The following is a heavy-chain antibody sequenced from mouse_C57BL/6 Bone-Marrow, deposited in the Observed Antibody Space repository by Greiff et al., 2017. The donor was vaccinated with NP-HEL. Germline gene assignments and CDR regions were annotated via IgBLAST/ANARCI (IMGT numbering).Heavy chain of an antibody. Sequence: EVKLMESGGGLVKPGGSLKLSCAASGFTFSSYAMSWVRQTPEKRLEWVATISDGGSYTYYPDNVKGRFTISRDNAKNNLYLQMSHLKSEDTAMYYCARVNYGSSPFAYWGQGTLVTVSA. J-gene: IGHJ3*01. V-gene: IGHV5-4*03. D-gene: IGHD1-1*01. CDR2: ISDGGSYT. CDR1: GFTFSSYA. CDR3: ARVNYGSSPFAY.